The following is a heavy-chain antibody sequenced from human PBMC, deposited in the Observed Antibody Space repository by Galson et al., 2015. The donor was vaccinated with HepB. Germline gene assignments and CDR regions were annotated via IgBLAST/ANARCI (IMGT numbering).Heavy chain of an antibody. V-gene: IGHV5-51*03. CDR3: AGSPRNCSNTACYFSDY. J-gene: IGHJ4*02. D-gene: IGHD2-2*01. CDR1: GYTFDTYW. CDR2: MYPGDSDT. Sequence: QSGAEVKEPGESLKISCKTSGYTFDTYWVGWVRQAPGKGLEWVGIMYPGDSDTRYGPSFQGQVTISVDTSISTAYLHWNSLKASDTAMYYCAGSPRNCSNTACYFSDYWGQGTQVTVST.